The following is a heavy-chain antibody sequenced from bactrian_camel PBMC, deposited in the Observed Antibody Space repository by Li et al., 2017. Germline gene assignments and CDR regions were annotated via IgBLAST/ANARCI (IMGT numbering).Heavy chain of an antibody. J-gene: IGHJ4*01. CDR3: AAHKWDCSIGYAPAPNEWDF. D-gene: IGHD1*01. CDR2: IGSLGL. Sequence: QLVESGGDSVQAGGSLTLSCAASGDMSANSKFCMGWFRQAPGKEREAVASIGSLGLARVVDSRFTISKDKDKNILFLQMSSLKPEDSAMYHCAAHKWDCSIGYAPAPNEWDFWGQGTQVTVS. CDR1: GDMSANSKFC. V-gene: IGHV3S55*01.